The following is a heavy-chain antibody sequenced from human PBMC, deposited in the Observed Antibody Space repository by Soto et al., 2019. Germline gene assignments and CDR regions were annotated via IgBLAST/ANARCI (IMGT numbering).Heavy chain of an antibody. V-gene: IGHV3-74*01. CDR2: VKYDGTSA. CDR3: VRSISGCFDH. CDR1: GFTLSPYW. D-gene: IGHD7-27*01. J-gene: IGHJ4*02. Sequence: EVQLLESGGGLVQPGGTLPLSYAASGFTLSPYWMHWVRQAPGRGLVWVSRVKYDGTSAHYADSVKGRFTISRDNAKNTLYRQMSSLSAEDTAIYYCVRSISGCFDHWGQGAVVTVSS.